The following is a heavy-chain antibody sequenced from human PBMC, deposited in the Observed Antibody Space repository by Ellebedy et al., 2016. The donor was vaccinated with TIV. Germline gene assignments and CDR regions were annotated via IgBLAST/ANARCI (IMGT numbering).Heavy chain of an antibody. CDR2: ISSVLTI. CDR3: ARDSPGWSAFDI. Sequence: GESLKISCAASGFTFSSYNMNWVRQAPGKGLEWVSYISSVLTIYYADSAKGRFTISRDNAKNSLYLQLNSLRDEDTAVYYCARDSPGWSAFDIWGQGTMVTVSS. V-gene: IGHV3-48*02. D-gene: IGHD3-9*01. CDR1: GFTFSSYN. J-gene: IGHJ3*02.